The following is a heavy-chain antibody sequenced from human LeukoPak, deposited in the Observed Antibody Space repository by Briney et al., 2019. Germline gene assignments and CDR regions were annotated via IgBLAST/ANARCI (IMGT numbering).Heavy chain of an antibody. CDR1: GGTFSSYA. J-gene: IGHJ4*02. D-gene: IGHD6-19*01. CDR2: IIPIFGTA. CDR3: ARAGIAVAGMAFFDY. V-gene: IGHV1-69*13. Sequence: ASVKVSCKASGGTFSSYAISWVRQAPGQGLEWMGGIIPIFGTANYAQKFQGRVTITADESTSTAYMELSSLRSEDTAVYYCARAGIAVAGMAFFDYWGQGTLVTVSS.